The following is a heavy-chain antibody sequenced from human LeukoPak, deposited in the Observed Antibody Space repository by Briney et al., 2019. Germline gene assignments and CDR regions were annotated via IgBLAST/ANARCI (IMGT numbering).Heavy chain of an antibody. CDR2: INPNSGGT. D-gene: IGHD3-3*01. Sequence: ASVKVSCKASGYTFTGYYIHWVRQAPGQGLEWMGWINPNSGGTNYAQKFQGRVTMTRDTSISTAYMELSSLRSDDTAVYYCARENDFWRGYHQSWFDPWGQGTLVTVSS. V-gene: IGHV1-2*02. CDR3: ARENDFWRGYHQSWFDP. CDR1: GYTFTGYY. J-gene: IGHJ5*02.